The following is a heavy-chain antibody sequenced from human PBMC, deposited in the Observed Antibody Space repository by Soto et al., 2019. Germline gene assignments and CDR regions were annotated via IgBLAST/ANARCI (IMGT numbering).Heavy chain of an antibody. V-gene: IGHV3-11*06. J-gene: IGHJ6*02. Sequence: SLRLSCAASGFTFSDYYMSWIRQAPGKGLEWVSYISSSSSYTNYADSVKGRFTISRDNAKNSLYLQMNSLRAEDTAVYYCARFLGYCSSTSCYYYYGMDVWGQGTTVTVSS. D-gene: IGHD2-2*01. CDR2: ISSSSSYT. CDR1: GFTFSDYY. CDR3: ARFLGYCSSTSCYYYYGMDV.